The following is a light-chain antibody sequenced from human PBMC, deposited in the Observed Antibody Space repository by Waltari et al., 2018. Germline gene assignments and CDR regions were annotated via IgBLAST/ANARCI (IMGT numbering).Light chain of an antibody. CDR2: ATS. J-gene: IGKJ1*01. Sequence: DIQMSQSPSSLSASVGDRVTITCRARQSVRNLLNWYQQEPWKAPKLLVYATSSLQTGVPSRFSGSGSGTDFTLSISSLQPEDFAIYFCQQGYMTPRTFGQGTKVEIK. CDR3: QQGYMTPRT. CDR1: QSVRNL. V-gene: IGKV1-39*01.